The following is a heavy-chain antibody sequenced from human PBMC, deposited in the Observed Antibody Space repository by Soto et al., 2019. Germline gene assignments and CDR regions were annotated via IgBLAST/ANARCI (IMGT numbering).Heavy chain of an antibody. CDR1: GGSISSGGYS. J-gene: IGHJ4*02. D-gene: IGHD2-15*01. Sequence: PSETLSLTCAVSGGSISSGGYSWSWIRQPPGKGLEWIGYIYHSGSTYYNPPLKSRVTISVDTSKNQFSLKLSSVTAADTAVYYCASEYCSGGPCYPSYWCQGTLVTGSS. V-gene: IGHV4-30-2*05. CDR3: ASEYCSGGPCYPSY. CDR2: IYHSGST.